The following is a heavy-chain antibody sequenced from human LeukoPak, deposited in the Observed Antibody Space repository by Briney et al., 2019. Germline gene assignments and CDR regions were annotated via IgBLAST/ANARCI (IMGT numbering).Heavy chain of an antibody. V-gene: IGHV4-34*01. J-gene: IGHJ5*02. Sequence: SETLSLTCAVYGGSFSGYYWSWIRQPPGKGLEWIGEINHSGSTNYNPSLKSRVTISVDTSKNQFSLKLSSMTAADTAVYYCARSLGSLVPAAIKGWFDPWGQGTLVIVSS. D-gene: IGHD2-2*02. CDR3: ARSLGSLVPAAIKGWFDP. CDR2: INHSGST. CDR1: GGSFSGYY.